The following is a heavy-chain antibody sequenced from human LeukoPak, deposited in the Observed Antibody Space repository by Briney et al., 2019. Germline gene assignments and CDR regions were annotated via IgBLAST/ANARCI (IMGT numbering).Heavy chain of an antibody. CDR2: IYTGGST. J-gene: IGHJ4*02. V-gene: IGHV3-53*01. D-gene: IGHD3-3*01. Sequence: PGGSPVLSLVASGFPLNSNYMSRVRQAPGKGLEWVSVIYTGGSTYYVDSVKGRFTISRDNSKNTLYLQMNSLRAEDTAVYYCARDGVDWGQGTLVTVSS. CDR1: GFPLNSNY. CDR3: ARDGVD.